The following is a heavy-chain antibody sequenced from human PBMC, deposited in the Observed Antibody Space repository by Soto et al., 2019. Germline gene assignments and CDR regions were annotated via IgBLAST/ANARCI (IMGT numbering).Heavy chain of an antibody. CDR1: GGSISSGGYS. Sequence: SETLSLTCAVSGGSISSGGYSWTWIRQTPGKGLEWIGHIYHSGATSYNPSLKSRVTISLDRSRNHFSLDLSSVTAADTAVYYCARGMDGNYYYHWYFDDWRRRTLVTVSS. CDR3: ARGMDGNYYYHWYFDD. D-gene: IGHD1-26*01. V-gene: IGHV4-30-2*01. CDR2: IYHSGAT. J-gene: IGHJ2*01.